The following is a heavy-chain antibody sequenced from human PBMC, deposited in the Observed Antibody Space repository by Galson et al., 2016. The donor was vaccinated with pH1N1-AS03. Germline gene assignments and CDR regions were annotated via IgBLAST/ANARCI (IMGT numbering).Heavy chain of an antibody. CDR2: NSPYTGRT. Sequence: SVKVSCKASGYTFTSYGIGWVRQAPGQGLEWMGWNSPYTGRTEYAQNLQGRVTMTTDTSTSTAYMELRSLISDDTAMYYCARAFCSGGSCYDYFYYAVDVWGQGTTVTVSS. CDR3: ARAFCSGGSCYDYFYYAVDV. CDR1: GYTFTSYG. J-gene: IGHJ6*02. D-gene: IGHD2-15*01. V-gene: IGHV1-18*01.